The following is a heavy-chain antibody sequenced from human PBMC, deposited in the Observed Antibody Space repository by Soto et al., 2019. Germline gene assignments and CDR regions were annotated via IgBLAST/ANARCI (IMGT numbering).Heavy chain of an antibody. J-gene: IGHJ5*02. D-gene: IGHD3-22*01. Sequence: ASVKVSCKASGGTFSSYAISWVRQAPGQGLEWMGGIIPIFGTANCAQKFQGRVTITADKSTSTAYMELSSLRSEDTAVYYCAGYYYDSSGYYYDVDPWGQGTLVTVSS. CDR1: GGTFSSYA. V-gene: IGHV1-69*06. CDR3: AGYYYDSSGYYYDVDP. CDR2: IIPIFGTA.